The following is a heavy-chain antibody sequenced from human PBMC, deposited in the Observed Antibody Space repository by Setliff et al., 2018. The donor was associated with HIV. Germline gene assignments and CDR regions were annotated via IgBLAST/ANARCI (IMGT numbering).Heavy chain of an antibody. CDR3: ARADDFWSGYIPY. V-gene: IGHV4-61*01. Sequence: SETLSLTCTVSGDSFSSNSNHWSWIRQHPGKDLEWIGYIYYSGSTKYNPSLKSRVTISVDTSKNQFSLKLSSVTAADTAVYYCARADDFWSGYIPYWGQGTLVTVSS. CDR2: IYYSGST. CDR1: GDSFSSNSNH. J-gene: IGHJ4*02. D-gene: IGHD3-3*01.